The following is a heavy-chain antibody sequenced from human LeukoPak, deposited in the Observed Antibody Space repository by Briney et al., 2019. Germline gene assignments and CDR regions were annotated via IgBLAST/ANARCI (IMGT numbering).Heavy chain of an antibody. Sequence: GGSLRLSCAASGFTFIDYDMNWVRQVIGKGLEWVSAIGIRGDTHYSGSVKGRFTISRENAESSLFLQMISLRAEDTAVYYCARGGIQVSGIDEFDYWGQGTLVTVSS. D-gene: IGHD6-19*01. CDR2: IGIRGDT. CDR1: GFTFIDYD. CDR3: ARGGIQVSGIDEFDY. V-gene: IGHV3-13*01. J-gene: IGHJ4*02.